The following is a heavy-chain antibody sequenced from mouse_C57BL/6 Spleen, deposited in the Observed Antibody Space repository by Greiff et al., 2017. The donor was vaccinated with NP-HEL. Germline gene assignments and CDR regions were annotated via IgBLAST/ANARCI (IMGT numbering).Heavy chain of an antibody. D-gene: IGHD1-1*01. V-gene: IGHV1-22*01. J-gene: IGHJ2*01. CDR3: ASPSSNYYGSSWNYFDY. CDR2: INPNNGGT. Sequence: EVQLQQSGPELVKPGASVKMSCKASGYTFTDYNMHWVKQSHGKSLEWIGYINPNNGGTSYNQKFKGKATLTVNKSSSTAYMELRSLTSEDSAVYYCASPSSNYYGSSWNYFDYWGQGATLTVSS. CDR1: GYTFTDYN.